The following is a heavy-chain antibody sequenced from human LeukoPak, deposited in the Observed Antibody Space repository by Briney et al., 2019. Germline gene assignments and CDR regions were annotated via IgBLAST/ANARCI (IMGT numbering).Heavy chain of an antibody. V-gene: IGHV3-30-3*01. CDR3: ARGVMDTAMVNY. Sequence: PGRSLRLSCAASGFTFSSYAMHWVRQAPGKGLEWVAVISYDGSNKYYAGSVKGRFTISRDNSKNTLYLQMNSLRVEDTAVYYCARGVMDTAMVNYWGQGTLVTVSS. D-gene: IGHD5-18*01. CDR1: GFTFSSYA. CDR2: ISYDGSNK. J-gene: IGHJ4*02.